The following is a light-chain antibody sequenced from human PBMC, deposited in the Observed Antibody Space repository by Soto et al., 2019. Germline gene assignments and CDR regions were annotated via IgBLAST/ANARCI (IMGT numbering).Light chain of an antibody. J-gene: IGLJ7*01. V-gene: IGLV1-40*01. CDR2: DNN. Sequence: QSVLTQPHSVSGAPGQRVTISCTGSSSNIGAGYDVHWYQQLPGTAPKLLIYDNNNRPSGVPDRFSGSKSGTSASLAITGLQAEDEVYYSCQSYESRLSGSVFGGGTPLTVL. CDR1: SSNIGAGYD. CDR3: QSYESRLSGSV.